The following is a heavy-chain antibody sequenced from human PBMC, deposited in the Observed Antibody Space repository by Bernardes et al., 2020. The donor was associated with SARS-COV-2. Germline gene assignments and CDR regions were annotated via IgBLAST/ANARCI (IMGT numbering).Heavy chain of an antibody. Sequence: GSLRLSCTGNGFILNNYWMSWVRQAPGKGLEWVAVIWHDGSREYYVDSVKGRFAISRDNSNNTLYLQMNNLRVEDTALYRCATEDGEWLESWGQGTLVTVSS. CDR3: ATEDGEWLES. J-gene: IGHJ5*01. CDR2: IWHDGSRE. CDR1: GFILNNYW. V-gene: IGHV3-33*08. D-gene: IGHD4-17*01.